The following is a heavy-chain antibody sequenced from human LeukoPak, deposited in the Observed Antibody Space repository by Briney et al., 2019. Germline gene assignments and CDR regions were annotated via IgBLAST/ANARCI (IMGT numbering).Heavy chain of an antibody. CDR2: ISGSGGST. V-gene: IGHV3-23*01. J-gene: IGHJ6*02. CDR3: ARCYDSSGYWGYYYYGMDV. D-gene: IGHD3-22*01. Sequence: PGGSLRLSCAASGFTFSSYAMSWVRQAPGKGLEWVSAISGSGGSTYYADSVKGRFTISRDNAKNSLYLQMSSLRAEDTAVYYCARCYDSSGYWGYYYYGMDVWGQGTTVTVSS. CDR1: GFTFSSYA.